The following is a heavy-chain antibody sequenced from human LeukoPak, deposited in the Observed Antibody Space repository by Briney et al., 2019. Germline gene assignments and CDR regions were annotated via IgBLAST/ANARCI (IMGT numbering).Heavy chain of an antibody. CDR3: AAVPSQLGHLFGDY. V-gene: IGHV1-58*01. J-gene: IGHJ4*02. CDR2: IVVGSGNT. D-gene: IGHD6-6*01. CDR1: GFTFTSSA. Sequence: SVKVSCKASGFTFTSSAVQWVRQARGQRLEWIGWIVVGSGNTNYAQKFQERVTITRDMSTSTAYMELSSLRSEDTAVYYCAAVPSQLGHLFGDYWGQGTLVTVSS.